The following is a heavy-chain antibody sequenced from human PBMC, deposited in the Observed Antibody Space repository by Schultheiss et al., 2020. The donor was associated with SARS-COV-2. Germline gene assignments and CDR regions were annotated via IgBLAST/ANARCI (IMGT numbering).Heavy chain of an antibody. J-gene: IGHJ3*02. D-gene: IGHD3-10*01. CDR1: GGSISSGGYY. CDR3: ARGRARGDAFDI. Sequence: SETLSLTCTVSGGSISSGGYYWSWIRQHPGKGLEWIGYIYYSGSTYYNPSLKSLVTISVDTSKNQFSLKLSSVTAADTAVYYCARGRARGDAFDIWGQGTMVTVSS. CDR2: IYYSGST. V-gene: IGHV4-31*01.